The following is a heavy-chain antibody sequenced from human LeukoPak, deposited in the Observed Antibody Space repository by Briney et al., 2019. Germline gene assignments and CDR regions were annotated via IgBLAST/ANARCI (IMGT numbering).Heavy chain of an antibody. CDR3: AKGRFAMVRGDSNY. Sequence: GGTLRLSCAASGFTFSSYGMSWVRQAPGKGLEWVSAISGSGGSTYYADSVKGRFTISRDNSKNTLYPQMNSLRAEDTAVYYCAKGRFAMVRGDSNYWGQGTLVTVSS. CDR2: ISGSGGST. V-gene: IGHV3-23*01. CDR1: GFTFSSYG. J-gene: IGHJ4*02. D-gene: IGHD3-10*01.